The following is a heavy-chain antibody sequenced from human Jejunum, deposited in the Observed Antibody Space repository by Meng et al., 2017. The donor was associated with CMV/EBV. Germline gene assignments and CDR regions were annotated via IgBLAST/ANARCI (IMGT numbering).Heavy chain of an antibody. D-gene: IGHD1-26*01. CDR3: ARVLKGGTYFDN. CDR2: ISISGYR. CDR1: GFSFSTYM. V-gene: IGHV3-21*01. Sequence: AASGFSFSTYMMNWVPQAPGKGLEWVSSISISGYRYYADSVKGRFTISRDDAESSLFLQMNSLGAEDTAVYYCARVLKGGTYFDNWGQGTQVTVSS. J-gene: IGHJ4*02.